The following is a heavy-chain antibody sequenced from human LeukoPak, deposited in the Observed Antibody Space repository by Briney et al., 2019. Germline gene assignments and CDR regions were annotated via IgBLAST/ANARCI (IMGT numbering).Heavy chain of an antibody. CDR1: GYTFTGYY. CDR3: ARESISSGGLIY. CDR2: INPNSGGT. D-gene: IGHD3-3*02. J-gene: IGHJ4*02. V-gene: IGHV1-2*02. Sequence: ASVKVSCKASGYTFTGYYMHWVGQAPGQGLEWMGWINPNSGGTNYAQKFQGRVTMTRDTSISTAYMELSRLRSDDTAVYYCARESISSGGLIYWGQGTLVTVSS.